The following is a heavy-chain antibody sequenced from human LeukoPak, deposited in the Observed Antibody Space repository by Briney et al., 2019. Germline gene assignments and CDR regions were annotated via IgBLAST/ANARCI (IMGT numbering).Heavy chain of an antibody. Sequence: PGGSLRLSCAASGFTFSSYAMSWVRQAPGKGLEWVSAISGSGGSTYYADSVKGRFTISRDNSKNTLYLRMNSLRAEDTAVYYCAKVEGAAGPGYWFDPWGQGTLVTVSS. CDR3: AKVEGAAGPGYWFDP. CDR1: GFTFSSYA. D-gene: IGHD6-13*01. V-gene: IGHV3-23*01. CDR2: ISGSGGST. J-gene: IGHJ5*02.